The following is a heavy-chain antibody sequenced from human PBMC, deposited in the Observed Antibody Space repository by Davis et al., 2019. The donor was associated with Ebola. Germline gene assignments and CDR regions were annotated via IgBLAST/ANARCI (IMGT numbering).Heavy chain of an antibody. CDR1: GFTFSSYW. V-gene: IGHV3-74*01. D-gene: IGHD2-8*01. CDR2: INSDGSST. CDR3: ARGQGYCTNGVCLGGYYYYYGMDV. J-gene: IGHJ6*02. Sequence: GESLKISCAASGFTFSSYWTHWVRQAPGKGLVWVSRINSDGSSTSYADSVKGRFTISRDNAKNTLYLQMNSLRAEDTAVYYCARGQGYCTNGVCLGGYYYYYGMDVWGQGTTVTVSS.